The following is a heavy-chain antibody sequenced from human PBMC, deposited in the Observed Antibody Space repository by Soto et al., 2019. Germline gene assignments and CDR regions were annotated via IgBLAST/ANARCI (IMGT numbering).Heavy chain of an antibody. CDR1: GFTFSSYD. V-gene: IGHV3-13*01. CDR2: IGTAGDT. CDR3: ARGLVGARAFDI. Sequence: GGSLRLSCAASGFTFSSYDMHWVRQATGKALEWVSAIGTAGDTYYPGSVKGRFTISRKNAKNSLYLQMNRLRAGDTAVYYCARGLVGARAFDIWGQGTMVTFSS. J-gene: IGHJ3*02. D-gene: IGHD1-26*01.